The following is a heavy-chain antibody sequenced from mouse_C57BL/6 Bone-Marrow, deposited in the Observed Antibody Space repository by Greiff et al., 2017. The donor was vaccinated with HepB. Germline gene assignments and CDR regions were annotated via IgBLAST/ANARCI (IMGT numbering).Heavy chain of an antibody. CDR2: ISNLAYSI. CDR3: AIQKYALFAMDY. D-gene: IGHD5-1-1*01. J-gene: IGHJ4*01. CDR1: GFTFSDYG. Sequence: EVKLMESGGGLVQPGGSLKLSCAASGFTFSDYGMAWVRQAPRKGPEWVAFISNLAYSIYYADTVTGRFTISRENANNTLYLELSSLRSEDTALYFSAIQKYALFAMDYWGQGTSVTVTS. V-gene: IGHV5-15*01.